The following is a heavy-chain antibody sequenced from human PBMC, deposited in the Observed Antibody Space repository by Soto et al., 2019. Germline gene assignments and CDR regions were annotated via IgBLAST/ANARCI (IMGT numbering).Heavy chain of an antibody. V-gene: IGHV4-39*01. CDR1: GGSISSSSYY. CDR3: ATTYFFGSGSGY. D-gene: IGHD3-10*01. Sequence: QLQLQESGPGLVKPSETLSLTCTVSGGSISSSSYYWGWIRQPPGKGLEWIGSIYYSGSTYYNPSLKSLVTISLDTSKNQFSLKLTSVTAADTAVYYCATTYFFGSGSGYWGQGTLVTVSS. CDR2: IYYSGST. J-gene: IGHJ4*02.